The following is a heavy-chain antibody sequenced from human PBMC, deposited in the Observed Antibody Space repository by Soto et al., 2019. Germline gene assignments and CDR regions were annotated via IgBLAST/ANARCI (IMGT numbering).Heavy chain of an antibody. V-gene: IGHV3-30-3*01. CDR2: ISFDGNNK. CDR3: ARHSLNISGWFPSPDIYYYYGIDV. CDR1: GFTFSSYA. Sequence: GGSLRLSCAAFGFTFSSYAMHLVRQAPGKGLEWVAVISFDGNNKYYADSVKGRFTLSRDKSKNTLYLQMNSLRPEDTAVYYCARHSLNISGWFPSPDIYYYYGIDVWGQGTTVTVSS. D-gene: IGHD6-19*01. J-gene: IGHJ6*02.